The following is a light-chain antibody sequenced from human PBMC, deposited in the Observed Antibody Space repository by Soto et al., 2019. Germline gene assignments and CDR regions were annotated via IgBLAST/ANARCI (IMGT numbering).Light chain of an antibody. J-gene: IGKJ4*01. CDR2: GTS. V-gene: IGKV3-20*01. CDR3: EYYGTLIT. CDR1: QSIDNNH. Sequence: ILLIQSPGTMTLSTAERVTLSCRASQSIDNNHLAWYQQKPGQAPRLLIHGTSNRATGIPDRFSGSGSGTDFTLTFCRLEPEDFAVYYCEYYGTLITFCGVTKVDIK.